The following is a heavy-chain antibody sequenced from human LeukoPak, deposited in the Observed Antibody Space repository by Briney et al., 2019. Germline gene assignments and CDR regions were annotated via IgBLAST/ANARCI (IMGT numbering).Heavy chain of an antibody. CDR1: GFTFSSYW. CDR3: ARFGPVSSLRFLEWLALDY. J-gene: IGHJ4*02. CDR2: INSDGSST. D-gene: IGHD3-3*01. Sequence: GGSLRLSCAASGFTFSSYWMHWVRQAPGKGLVWVSRINSDGSSTSYADSVKGRFTISRDNAKNTLYLQMNSLRAEDTAVYYCARFGPVSSLRFLEWLALDYWGQGTLVTVSS. V-gene: IGHV3-74*01.